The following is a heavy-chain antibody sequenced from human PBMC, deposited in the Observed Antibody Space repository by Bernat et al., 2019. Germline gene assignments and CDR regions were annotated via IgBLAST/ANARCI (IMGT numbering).Heavy chain of an antibody. CDR2: ILGSGDST. CDR1: GFTLSNYA. CDR3: ARDKDGGYAFDH. D-gene: IGHD5-12*01. Sequence: EVQLLESGGGSIQPGGSLRLSCAASGFTLSNYAMSWVRQAPGKGPEYLSSILGSGDSTQYANSVKGRFIISRDNSKNTLYLHMGSLRPDDMAVYYCARDKDGGYAFDHWGQGTLVTVSS. J-gene: IGHJ4*02. V-gene: IGHV3-64*01.